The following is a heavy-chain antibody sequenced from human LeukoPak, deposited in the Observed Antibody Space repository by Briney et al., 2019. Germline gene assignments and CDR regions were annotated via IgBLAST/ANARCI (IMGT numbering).Heavy chain of an antibody. CDR2: ISSSSSYI. J-gene: IGHJ3*02. CDR3: ARGQRMLNAFDI. Sequence: GGSLRLSCAASGFTFSSYSMNWVRQAPGKGLEWVSSISSSSSYIYYADSVKGRFTISRDNAKNSLYLQMNSLRAEDTAVYYCARGQRMLNAFDIWGQGTMVTVSS. CDR1: GFTFSSYS. D-gene: IGHD2-15*01. V-gene: IGHV3-21*01.